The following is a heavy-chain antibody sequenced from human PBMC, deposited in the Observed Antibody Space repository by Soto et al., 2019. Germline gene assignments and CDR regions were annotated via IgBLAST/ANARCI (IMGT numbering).Heavy chain of an antibody. CDR1: GGIFITSG. D-gene: IGHD3-10*01. J-gene: IGHJ4*02. CDR3: PRETAHRGSSGRPMQPENFAS. V-gene: IGHV1-69*06. CDR2: IIPFLGTT. Sequence: QVQLVQSGAEVKMPGSSVKVSCKTSGGIFITSGLSWVRQAPGQVLEWMGGIIPFLGTTNHAQTFQGRVTLTADKSTNTVYLELCDLTFDDTATYYCPRETAHRGSSGRPMQPENFASLGQGTLVNVSS.